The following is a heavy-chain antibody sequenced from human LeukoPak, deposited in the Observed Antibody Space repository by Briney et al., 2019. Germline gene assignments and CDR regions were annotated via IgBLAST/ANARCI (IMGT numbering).Heavy chain of an antibody. Sequence: GASVKVSCKASGYTFTSYYMHWVRQAPGQGLEWMGIINPSGGSTSYAQKFQGRVTMTRDTSTSTVYMELSSLRSEDTAVYYCARDRTMTSSSWYPPFGYWGQGTLVTVSS. J-gene: IGHJ4*02. CDR3: ARDRTMTSSSWYPPFGY. CDR2: INPSGGST. V-gene: IGHV1-46*01. CDR1: GYTFTSYY. D-gene: IGHD6-13*01.